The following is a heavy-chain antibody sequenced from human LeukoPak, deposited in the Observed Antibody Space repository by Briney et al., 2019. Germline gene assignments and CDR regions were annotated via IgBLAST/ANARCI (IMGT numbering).Heavy chain of an antibody. CDR1: GFTFSSYS. CDR2: ISSSSSTI. V-gene: IGHV3-48*01. J-gene: IGHJ4*02. D-gene: IGHD1-26*01. Sequence: GGSLRLSCAASGFTFSSYSMNWVRQAPGKGLEWVSDISSSSSTIHYADSVKGRFTISRDNAKNSVYLQMSSLRAEDTAVYYCAREASVGRRPFDYWGQGTLVTVSS. CDR3: AREASVGRRPFDY.